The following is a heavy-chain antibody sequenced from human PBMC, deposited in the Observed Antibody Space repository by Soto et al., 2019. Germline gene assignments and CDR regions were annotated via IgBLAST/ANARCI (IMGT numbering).Heavy chain of an antibody. Sequence: SETLSLTCTVSGGSISSYYWSWIRQPPGKGLEWIGYIYYSGSTNYNPSLKSRVTISVDTSKNQFSLKLSSVTAADTAVYYCARVGLEPARFDYWGQGTLVTVSS. CDR1: GGSISSYY. CDR2: IYYSGST. D-gene: IGHD3-16*01. CDR3: ARVGLEPARFDY. V-gene: IGHV4-59*01. J-gene: IGHJ4*02.